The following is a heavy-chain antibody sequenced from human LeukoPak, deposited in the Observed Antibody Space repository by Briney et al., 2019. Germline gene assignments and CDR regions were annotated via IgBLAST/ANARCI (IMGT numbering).Heavy chain of an antibody. Sequence: SETLSLTCAISGDSVSGGSAGWNWIRQSPSRCLEWLGRIYYRSTWYRDYAISVKSRITINPETSRNQFSLQLNSVTHDDTAVYYCTGGGLVRGSLHWFDPWGQGTLVTVSS. CDR3: TGGGLVRGSLHWFDP. J-gene: IGHJ5*02. D-gene: IGHD3-10*01. V-gene: IGHV6-1*01. CDR2: IYYRSTWYR. CDR1: GDSVSGGSAG.